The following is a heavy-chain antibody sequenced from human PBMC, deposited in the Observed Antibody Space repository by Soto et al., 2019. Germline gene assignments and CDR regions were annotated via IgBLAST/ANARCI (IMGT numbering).Heavy chain of an antibody. D-gene: IGHD2-15*01. J-gene: IGHJ3*02. Sequence: QITLKESGPPLVKPTQTLTLTCTFSGFSLSTSGVGVGWIRQPPGKALEWLALIYWDDDKRYSPSLKSRLTITKDTSKNQVVLTMTNMDAVDTATYYCAHTGSYCSGGSCYVDAFDIWGQGTMVTVSS. V-gene: IGHV2-5*02. CDR2: IYWDDDK. CDR1: GFSLSTSGVG. CDR3: AHTGSYCSGGSCYVDAFDI.